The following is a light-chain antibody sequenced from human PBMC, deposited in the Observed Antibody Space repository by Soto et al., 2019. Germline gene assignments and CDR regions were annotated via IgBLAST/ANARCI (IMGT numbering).Light chain of an antibody. V-gene: IGKV3-11*01. CDR2: DTS. CDR3: QKSSNWPHLT. J-gene: IGKJ5*01. Sequence: ALTQSPGTLSLSPGEIATLSCSSSQIFSSYLACYQQKPGQAPRLLIYDTSIRASGIPDRFSGSGSGTEFTLTIRSLKSEDFAVYYCQKSSNWPHLTVGKGTRLEIK. CDR1: QIFSSY.